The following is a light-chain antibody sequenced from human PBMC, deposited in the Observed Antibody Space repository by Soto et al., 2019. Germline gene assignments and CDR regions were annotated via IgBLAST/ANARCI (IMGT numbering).Light chain of an antibody. CDR2: DAS. J-gene: IGKJ1*01. Sequence: DIEMSQSPSSLSASVGDRVTITCRASQSVSNWLAWYQQKRGKAPELLIYDASSLKSGVPSRFSGSGSGTEFTLAISSLQPDDFATYYCQQYNTYSAFGQGTKVDIK. CDR1: QSVSNW. CDR3: QQYNTYSA. V-gene: IGKV1-5*01.